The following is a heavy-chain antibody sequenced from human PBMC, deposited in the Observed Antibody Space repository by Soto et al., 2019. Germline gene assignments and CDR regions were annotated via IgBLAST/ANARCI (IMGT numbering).Heavy chain of an antibody. V-gene: IGHV1-69*01. CDR1: GGTFSSYA. CDR3: ARDHGDYGDYPSLDY. CDR2: IIPIFGTA. Sequence: QVQLVQSGAEVKKPGSSVKVSCKASGGTFSSYAISWVRQAPGQGLEWMGGIIPIFGTANYAQNFQGRVTITADEPTGTAYMELSSLRCEDTAVYYSARDHGDYGDYPSLDYWGQGTLVTVSS. D-gene: IGHD4-17*01. J-gene: IGHJ4*02.